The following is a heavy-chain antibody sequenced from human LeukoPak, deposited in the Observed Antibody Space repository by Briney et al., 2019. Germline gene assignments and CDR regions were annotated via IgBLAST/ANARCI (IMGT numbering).Heavy chain of an antibody. J-gene: IGHJ4*02. CDR1: GGSISSYY. D-gene: IGHD2-2*01. CDR3: ARDRLVVVPASIGY. Sequence: SETLSLTCSVSGGSISSYYWSWIRQPPGKGLEWIGYIYYSGSTNYNPSLKSRVTISVDTSKNQFSLKLSSVTAADTAVYYCARDRLVVVPASIGYWGQGTLVTVSS. CDR2: IYYSGST. V-gene: IGHV4-59*12.